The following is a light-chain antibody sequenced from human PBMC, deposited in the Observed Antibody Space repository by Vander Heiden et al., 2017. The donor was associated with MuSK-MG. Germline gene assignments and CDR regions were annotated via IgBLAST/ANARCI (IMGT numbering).Light chain of an antibody. V-gene: IGKV1-39*01. J-gene: IGKJ3*01. CDR3: QQSDSTPIT. CDR1: QSISIY. Sequence: DIQMTQSPSSLSASVGDRVTITGRASQSISIYLNWYQQKPGKAPELLIYAASTLQSGVPSRFSGSGSGTDFTLTISRMQPEDFATYYCQQSDSTPITFGHGTKVDIK. CDR2: AAS.